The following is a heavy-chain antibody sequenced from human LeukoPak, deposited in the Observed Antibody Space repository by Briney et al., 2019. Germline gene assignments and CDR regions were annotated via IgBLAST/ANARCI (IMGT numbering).Heavy chain of an antibody. J-gene: IGHJ5*02. V-gene: IGHV3-23*01. CDR1: GFTFSSYA. Sequence: GGSLRLSCAASGFTFSSYAMSWLRQAPGKGLEWVAAISGSGGSTYYADSVKGRFTISRDNSKNTLYLQMNSLRAEDTAVYYCAKQSTQYSSGRGRPLDPWGQGTLVTVSS. D-gene: IGHD6-19*01. CDR3: AKQSTQYSSGRGRPLDP. CDR2: ISGSGGST.